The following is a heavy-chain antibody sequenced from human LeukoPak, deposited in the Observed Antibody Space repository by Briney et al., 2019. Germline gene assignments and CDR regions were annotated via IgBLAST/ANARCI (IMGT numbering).Heavy chain of an antibody. J-gene: IGHJ5*02. CDR1: GYTFTNYY. CDR2: INPSGGST. Sequence: ASVKVSCKASGYTFTNYYIHWVRQAPGQGLECMGIINPSGGSTSYAQKFQGRVTMTRDMSTSTVYMELSSMRSEDTAVYYCARGGVGATTYVWFDPWGQGTLVTVSS. CDR3: ARGGVGATTYVWFDP. D-gene: IGHD1-26*01. V-gene: IGHV1-46*01.